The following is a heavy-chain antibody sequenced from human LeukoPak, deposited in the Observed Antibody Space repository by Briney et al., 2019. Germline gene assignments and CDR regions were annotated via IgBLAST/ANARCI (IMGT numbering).Heavy chain of an antibody. CDR2: INEDGSEK. V-gene: IGHV3-7*01. CDR1: GITFSRFW. Sequence: GGSLRLSCAASGITFSRFWMSWARQAPGKGLQWVANINEDGSEKHYVDSVKGRFTISRDNAKNSLYLQMNSLRAEDTAVYYCARDATRGGDNDYWGQGTWVIVSS. J-gene: IGHJ4*02. CDR3: ARDATRGGDNDY. D-gene: IGHD2-21*02.